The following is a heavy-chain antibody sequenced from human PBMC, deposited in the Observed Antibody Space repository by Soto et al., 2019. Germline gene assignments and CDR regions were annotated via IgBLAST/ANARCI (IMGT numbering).Heavy chain of an antibody. CDR3: AKEGTSVLYYFDY. CDR1: GFTFSNYA. Sequence: EVQLLESGGGLVQPGGSLRLSCAASGFTFSNYAMNWVRQAPGKGLEWVSTISGSGSSPYYADSVKGRFTISRDNSKNSLYLQMDSLRAGDSAIYYCAKEGTSVLYYFDYWGQGTLVTVSS. CDR2: ISGSGSSP. J-gene: IGHJ4*02. D-gene: IGHD2-2*01. V-gene: IGHV3-23*01.